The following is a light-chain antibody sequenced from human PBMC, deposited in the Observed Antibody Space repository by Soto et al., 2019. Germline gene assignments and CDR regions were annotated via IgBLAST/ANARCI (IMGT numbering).Light chain of an antibody. J-gene: IGKJ4*01. V-gene: IGKV1-39*01. CDR2: TAS. CDR1: QSISRN. Sequence: IQMTQSPSSLSASVGGRVTITCRASQSISRNLNWYQQKPGKAPELLIYTASNLQSGVPSRFSGSGSGTDFALTISSLQPEDSAVYYCQQSHSSPLSFGGGTKVEFK. CDR3: QQSHSSPLS.